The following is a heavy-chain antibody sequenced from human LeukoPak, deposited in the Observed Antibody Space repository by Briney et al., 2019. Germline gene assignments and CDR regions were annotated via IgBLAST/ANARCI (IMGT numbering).Heavy chain of an antibody. CDR3: ATAIPHSSSWYSCFDY. V-gene: IGHV1-24*01. J-gene: IGHJ4*02. CDR1: GYTLTELS. CDR2: FDPEDGET. D-gene: IGHD6-13*01. Sequence: ASVKVSCKVSGYTLTELSMHWVRQAPGKGLEWMGGFDPEDGETIYAQKFQGRVTMTEDTSTDTAYMELSSLRSEDTAVYYCATAIPHSSSWYSCFDYWGQGTLVTVSS.